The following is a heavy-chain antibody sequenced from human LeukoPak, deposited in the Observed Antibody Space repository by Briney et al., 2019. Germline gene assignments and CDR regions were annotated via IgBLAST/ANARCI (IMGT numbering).Heavy chain of an antibody. Sequence: GGSLRLSCSASGFTFSDYGINWVRQAPGKGLEWVGFIRSKSSGGTEYGPSVKGRVIISRDEYNRIAYLEMDSLKTEDTAVYYCNRWHISGVSYSNVWGPGPLVTVSS. D-gene: IGHD3-22*01. CDR1: GFTFSDYG. CDR2: IRSKSSGGT. V-gene: IGHV3-49*04. J-gene: IGHJ4*02. CDR3: NRWHISGVSYSNV.